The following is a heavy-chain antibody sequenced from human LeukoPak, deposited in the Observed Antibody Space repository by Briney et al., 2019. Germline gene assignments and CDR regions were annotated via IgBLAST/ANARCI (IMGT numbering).Heavy chain of an antibody. CDR2: ISGLSTHI. CDR3: GRAFPPLRTSSAGDL. D-gene: IGHD3-16*01. Sequence: PGGSLRLSCEVSGFTFSMYWMTWVRQAPGKGLEWVSSISGLSTHIYYGDSVKGRFSISRDNAKNSVYLQMNSLGVEDTAIYYCGRAFPPLRTSSAGDLWGQGILVTVSS. J-gene: IGHJ4*02. CDR1: GFTFSMYW. V-gene: IGHV3-21*01.